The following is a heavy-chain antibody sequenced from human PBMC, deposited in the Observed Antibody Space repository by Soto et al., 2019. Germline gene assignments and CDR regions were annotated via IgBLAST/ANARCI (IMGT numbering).Heavy chain of an antibody. CDR3: ARALRSTTIFGVVTDYPQNWGGP. J-gene: IGHJ5*02. CDR2: INHSGST. CDR1: CASFSGYY. D-gene: IGHD3-3*01. V-gene: IGHV4-34*01. Sequence: PSETPFLTYAAYCASFSGYYWSWIRQPPGKELERIGEINHSGSTNYNPSLKSRVTISVDTSKNQFSLKLSSVTAADTAVYYGARALRSTTIFGVVTDYPQNWGGPWGQGTLVTVS.